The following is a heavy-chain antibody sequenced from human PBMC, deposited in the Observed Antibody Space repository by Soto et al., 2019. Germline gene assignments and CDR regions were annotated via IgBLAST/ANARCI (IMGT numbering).Heavy chain of an antibody. V-gene: IGHV1-18*01. D-gene: IGHD3-10*01. CDR1: VYTLTSYG. J-gene: IGHJ6*02. Sequence: QVQLVQSGAEGKKPGASVKVSCKASVYTLTSYGISWVRQAPGQGLEGMGWISVYNGNINDAQKRQGRATMTTDTFTSTAYMELRSLRSDVTAVYYCARDRGAYGMDVWGQGTTVSVSS. CDR3: ARDRGAYGMDV. CDR2: ISVYNGNI.